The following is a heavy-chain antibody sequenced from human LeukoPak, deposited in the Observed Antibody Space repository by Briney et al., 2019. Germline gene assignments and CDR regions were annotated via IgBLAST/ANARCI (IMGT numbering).Heavy chain of an antibody. CDR2: IYYSGST. CDR3: ARESLTWLQSRTSWFDP. V-gene: IGHV4-59*12. Sequence: SETLSLTCTVSGGSISSYYWSWIRQPPGKGLEWIGTIYYSGSTYYNPSLKSRVTISVDSSKNQFSLRLSSVTAADTAVYYCARESLTWLQSRTSWFDPWGQGTLVTVSS. CDR1: GGSISSYY. D-gene: IGHD5-24*01. J-gene: IGHJ5*02.